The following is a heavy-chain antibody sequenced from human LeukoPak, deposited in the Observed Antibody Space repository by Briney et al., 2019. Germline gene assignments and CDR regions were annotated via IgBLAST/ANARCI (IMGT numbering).Heavy chain of an antibody. J-gene: IGHJ6*02. CDR2: ISPYNGNI. CDR3: ARLISLTTPPYFYYDMDV. D-gene: IGHD1-1*01. Sequence: ASVKVSCKTSGYTFSNYDITWVRQAPGQGLEWMGWISPYNGNINHAQNIQGRVTMTTDTSTSTAYMELRSLRLEDTAVYYCARLISLTTPPYFYYDMDVWGQGTTVIVSS. V-gene: IGHV1-18*01. CDR1: GYTFSNYD.